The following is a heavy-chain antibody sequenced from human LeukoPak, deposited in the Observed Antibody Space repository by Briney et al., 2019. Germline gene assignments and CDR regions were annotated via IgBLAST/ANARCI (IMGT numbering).Heavy chain of an antibody. Sequence: GGSLRLSCAASGFTFSDYYMSWIRQAPGKGLERVSYISGGSRYTNYADSVKGRFTISRDNAKNSLYLQMNSLRAEDTAVYYCAREYGSGSCFDFWGRGTLVTVSS. V-gene: IGHV3-11*05. CDR3: AREYGSGSCFDF. D-gene: IGHD3-10*01. J-gene: IGHJ4*02. CDR1: GFTFSDYY. CDR2: ISGGSRYT.